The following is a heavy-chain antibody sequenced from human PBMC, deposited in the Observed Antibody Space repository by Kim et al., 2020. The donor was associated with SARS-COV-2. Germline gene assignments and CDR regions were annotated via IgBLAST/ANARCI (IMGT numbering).Heavy chain of an antibody. V-gene: IGHV1-69*04. Sequence: RFPGRVTITTDKSPSTAYMELSSLGSEDTAVYYCARDRIREAHCMDVWGQGTTVTVSS. D-gene: IGHD1-26*01. J-gene: IGHJ6*02. CDR3: ARDRIREAHCMDV.